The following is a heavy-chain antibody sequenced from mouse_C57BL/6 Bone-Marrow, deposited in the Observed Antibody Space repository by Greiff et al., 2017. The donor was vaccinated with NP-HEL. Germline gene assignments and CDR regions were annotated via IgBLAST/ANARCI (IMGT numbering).Heavy chain of an antibody. CDR1: GFTFSDYG. CDR3: ARPLYYGSLYAMDY. D-gene: IGHD1-1*01. V-gene: IGHV5-17*01. CDR2: ISSGSSTI. Sequence: EVQWVESGGGLVKPGGSLKLSCAASGFTFSDYGMHWVRQAPEKGLEWVAYISSGSSTIYYADTVKGRFTISRDNAKNTLFLQMTSLRSEDTAMYYCARPLYYGSLYAMDYWGQGTSVTVSS. J-gene: IGHJ4*01.